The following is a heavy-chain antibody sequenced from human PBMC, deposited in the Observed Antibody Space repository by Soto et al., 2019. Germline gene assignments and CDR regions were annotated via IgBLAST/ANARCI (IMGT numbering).Heavy chain of an antibody. CDR2: IYSSGTT. J-gene: IGHJ4*02. CDR3: ATTFGYNSGWYRFDY. V-gene: IGHV4-30-4*01. Sequence: SETLSLTCTVSGGSISSGDYYWSWIRQPPGKGLEWIGYIYSSGTTYYNPSLKSRVTISVDTSKNQFSLKLTSVTAADTAVYYCATTFGYNSGWYRFDYWGQGTLVTVSS. CDR1: GGSISSGDYY. D-gene: IGHD6-19*01.